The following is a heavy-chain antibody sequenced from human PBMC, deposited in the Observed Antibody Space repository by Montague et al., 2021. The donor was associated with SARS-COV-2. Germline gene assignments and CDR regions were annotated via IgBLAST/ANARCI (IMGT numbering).Heavy chain of an antibody. Sequence: SETLSLTCAVYGGSFSGYYWCWICQPPAKGLELEWDINHSVSTNSNPSLNIRVTISVDTSKNQYSLKLSSVTAADTAVYDCARDLPITRFYYYYGMDVWGQGTTVTVSS. J-gene: IGHJ6*02. D-gene: IGHD3-10*02. CDR2: INHSVST. V-gene: IGHV4-34*01. CDR3: ARDLPITRFYYYYGMDV. CDR1: GGSFSGYY.